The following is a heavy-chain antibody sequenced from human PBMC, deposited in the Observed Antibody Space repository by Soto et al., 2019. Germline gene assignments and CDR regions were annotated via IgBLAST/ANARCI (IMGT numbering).Heavy chain of an antibody. Sequence: SVKVSCKASGYTFTSYGISWVRQAPGQGLEWMGWISAYNGNTNYAQKLQGRVTMTTDTSTSTAYMELRSLRSDDTAVYYCARANDFWSGYYRSWFDPWGQGTLVTVSS. D-gene: IGHD3-3*01. V-gene: IGHV1-18*01. J-gene: IGHJ5*02. CDR3: ARANDFWSGYYRSWFDP. CDR2: ISAYNGNT. CDR1: GYTFTSYG.